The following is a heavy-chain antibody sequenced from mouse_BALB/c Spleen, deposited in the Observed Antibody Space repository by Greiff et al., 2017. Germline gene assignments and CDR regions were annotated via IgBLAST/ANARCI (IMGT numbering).Heavy chain of an antibody. Sequence: EVKLMESGPELVKPGASVKISCKASGYSFTGYFMNWVKQSHGKSLEWIGRINPYNGDTFYNQKFKGKATLTVDKSSSTAHMELLSLTSEDSAVYYCGRSYYGNYGAMDYWGQGTSVTVSS. CDR1: GYSFTGYF. V-gene: IGHV1-37*01. CDR3: GRSYYGNYGAMDY. CDR2: INPYNGDT. D-gene: IGHD2-1*01. J-gene: IGHJ4*01.